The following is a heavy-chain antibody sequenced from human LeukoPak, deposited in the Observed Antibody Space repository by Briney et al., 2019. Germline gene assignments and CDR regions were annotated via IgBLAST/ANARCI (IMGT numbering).Heavy chain of an antibody. Sequence: SETLSLTCTVSGGSISSGGYYWSWIRQHPVKGLEWIGYIYYSGSTYYNPSLKSRVTISADTSKNQFSLKLSSVTAADTAVYYCARKTYSGSYYFDYWGQGTLVTVSS. CDR2: IYYSGST. D-gene: IGHD1-26*01. J-gene: IGHJ4*02. CDR1: GGSISSGGYY. CDR3: ARKTYSGSYYFDY. V-gene: IGHV4-31*03.